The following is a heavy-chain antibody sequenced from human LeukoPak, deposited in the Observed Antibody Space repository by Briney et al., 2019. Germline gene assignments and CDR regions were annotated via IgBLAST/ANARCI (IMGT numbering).Heavy chain of an antibody. CDR3: ARARPRDIVVVPAAKDHYYGMDA. J-gene: IGHJ6*04. D-gene: IGHD2-2*01. CDR1: GFTFSSYE. V-gene: IGHV3-48*03. CDR2: ISSSGSTM. Sequence: GGSLRLSCAASGFTFSSYEMNWVRQAPGKGLEWVSYISSSGSTMYYADSVKGRFTISRDNAKNSLYLQMNSLRAEDTAAYYCARARPRDIVVVPAAKDHYYGMDAWGKGTTVTVSS.